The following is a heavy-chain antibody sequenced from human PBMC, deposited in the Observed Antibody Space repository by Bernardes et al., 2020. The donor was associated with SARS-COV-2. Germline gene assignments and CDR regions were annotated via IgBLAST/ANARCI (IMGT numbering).Heavy chain of an antibody. D-gene: IGHD6-19*01. CDR1: GFTFSSYA. CDR2: ITGSDDTT. CDR3: AKERRYNSAWYPIQFDY. J-gene: IGHJ4*02. V-gene: IGHV3-23*01. Sequence: VGSLSLSCAASGFTFSSYAMTWVRQAPGKGLEWVSAITGSDDTTYYADSLKGRFTISRDNSKNTLYLHMNSLRAEDTAVYYCAKERRYNSAWYPIQFDYWGQGTLVTVSS.